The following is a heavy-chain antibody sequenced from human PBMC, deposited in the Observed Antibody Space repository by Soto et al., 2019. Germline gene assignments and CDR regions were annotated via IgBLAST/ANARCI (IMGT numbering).Heavy chain of an antibody. V-gene: IGHV3-30*03. D-gene: IGHD5-18*01. CDR1: GFNFSNYV. J-gene: IGHJ4*02. CDR3: AREGYTSGYRRVGSHFDS. CDR2: MSYAGDNK. Sequence: QVQLVESGGGVVQPGGSLRLSCGTSGFNFSNYVMHWVRQPPGKGLEWVAVMSYAGDNKYYVDSVKGRFTISRDISKSTVFLQMDSLRSEDTAVYFCAREGYTSGYRRVGSHFDSWGQETLVTVSS.